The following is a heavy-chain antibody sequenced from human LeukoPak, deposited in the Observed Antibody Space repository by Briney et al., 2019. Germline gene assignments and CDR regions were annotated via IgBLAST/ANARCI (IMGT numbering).Heavy chain of an antibody. D-gene: IGHD6-13*01. CDR3: ARARDSSWDY. CDR2: IKDDGSEK. J-gene: IGHJ4*02. CDR1: GFTFSSYW. V-gene: IGHV3-7*03. Sequence: GGSLRLSCAASGFTFSSYWMSWVCQAPGKGLEWVANIKDDGSEKYYVDSVKGRFTISRDDAKNSLYLQMNSLRAEDTAVYYCARARDSSWDYWGQGTLVTVSS.